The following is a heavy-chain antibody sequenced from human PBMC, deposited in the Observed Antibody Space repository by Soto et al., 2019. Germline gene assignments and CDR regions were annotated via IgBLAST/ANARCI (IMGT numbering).Heavy chain of an antibody. J-gene: IGHJ6*02. Sequence: ASVKVSCKASGYTFTSYAMHWVRQAPGQRLEWMGWISAYNGNTKYSQKLQGRVTMTTDTSTSTAYMELRSLRSDDTAVYYCARVDYDILTGYYRGDYYYYGMDVWGQGTTVTVSS. CDR1: GYTFTSYA. D-gene: IGHD3-9*01. CDR3: ARVDYDILTGYYRGDYYYYGMDV. V-gene: IGHV1-3*01. CDR2: ISAYNGNT.